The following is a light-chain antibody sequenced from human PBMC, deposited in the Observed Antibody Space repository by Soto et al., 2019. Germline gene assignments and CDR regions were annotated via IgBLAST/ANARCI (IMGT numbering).Light chain of an antibody. V-gene: IGKV1-5*03. CDR2: KAS. Sequence: DIQMTQSPSTLSASVGDRVSINCLASQSISSWLALYQQRPGKAPKLLIYKASSLESGVPSRFSGSGSGTEFTLTISSLQPDDFATYYCQQYNSYSINCGQGTRLEIK. CDR1: QSISSW. CDR3: QQYNSYSIN. J-gene: IGKJ5*01.